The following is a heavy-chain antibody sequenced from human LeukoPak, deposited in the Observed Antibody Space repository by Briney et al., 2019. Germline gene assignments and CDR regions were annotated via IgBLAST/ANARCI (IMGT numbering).Heavy chain of an antibody. V-gene: IGHV4-30-4*08. Sequence: SETLSLACTVSGGSISSGDYYWSWFRQPPGKGLEWIGYIYYSESTCYNPSLKSRVTISVDTSKNQFSLKLSSVTAADTAVYYCARGEDLYCSSTSCYEGYYYYYMDVWGKGTTVTVSS. CDR1: GGSISSGDYY. CDR2: IYYSEST. J-gene: IGHJ6*03. D-gene: IGHD2-2*01. CDR3: ARGEDLYCSSTSCYEGYYYYYMDV.